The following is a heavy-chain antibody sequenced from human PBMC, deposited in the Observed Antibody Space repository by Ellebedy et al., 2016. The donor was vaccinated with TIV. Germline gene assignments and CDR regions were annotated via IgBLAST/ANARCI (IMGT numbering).Heavy chain of an antibody. CDR2: IYPGDSDT. D-gene: IGHD3-10*01. CDR3: ARGGMGYGFGELLFDY. CDR1: GYSFTSYW. V-gene: IGHV5-51*01. J-gene: IGHJ4*02. Sequence: GGSLRLSXKGSGYSFTSYWIGWVRQMPGKGLEWMGIIYPGDSDTRYSPYFQGQVTISADKSISTAYLQWSSLKASDTAMYYCARGGMGYGFGELLFDYWGQGTLVTVSS.